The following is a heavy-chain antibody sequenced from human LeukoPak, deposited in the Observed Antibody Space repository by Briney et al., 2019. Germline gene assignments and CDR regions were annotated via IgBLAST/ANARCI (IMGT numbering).Heavy chain of an antibody. CDR3: ANYYDSSGYYYLFDY. D-gene: IGHD3-22*01. Sequence: GGSLRLSCAASGFTFSSYGMHWVRQAPGKGLEWVAFIRYDGSNKYYADSVKGRFTISRDNSKNTLYLQMNSLRAEDTAVYYCANYYDSSGYYYLFDYWGQGTLVTVSS. CDR2: IRYDGSNK. V-gene: IGHV3-30*02. J-gene: IGHJ4*02. CDR1: GFTFSSYG.